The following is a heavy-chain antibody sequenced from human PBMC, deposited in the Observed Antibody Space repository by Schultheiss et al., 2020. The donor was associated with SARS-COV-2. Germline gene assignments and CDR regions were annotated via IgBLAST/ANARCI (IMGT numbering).Heavy chain of an antibody. CDR1: GFTFSSNA. V-gene: IGHV3-48*04. Sequence: GGSLRLSCAASGFTFSSNAMGWVRQAPGKGLEWVSYISSSGSTIYYADSVKGRFTISRDNAKNSLYLQMNSLRAEDTAVYYCASRNYDILTGYYSGDDYWGQGTLVTVSS. CDR2: ISSSGSTI. D-gene: IGHD3-9*01. CDR3: ASRNYDILTGYYSGDDY. J-gene: IGHJ4*02.